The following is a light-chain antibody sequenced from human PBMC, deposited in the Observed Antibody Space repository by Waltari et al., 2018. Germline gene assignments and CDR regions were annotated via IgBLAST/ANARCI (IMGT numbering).Light chain of an antibody. J-gene: IGKJ1*01. CDR1: QGIGRD. Sequence: AIQMTQSPSSLSPSVGESVTITCLASQGIGRDLGGYQQRPGKAPKLLIYAASTLLTGVPSRFSGSGSGTDFTLTISSLQSEDFATYYCLQDYSYPLTFGQGTKVEI. CDR3: LQDYSYPLT. CDR2: AAS. V-gene: IGKV1-6*02.